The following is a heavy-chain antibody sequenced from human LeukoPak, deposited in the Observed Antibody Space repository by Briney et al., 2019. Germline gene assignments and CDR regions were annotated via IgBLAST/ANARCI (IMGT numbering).Heavy chain of an antibody. CDR2: ISCDGSNK. D-gene: IGHD6-19*01. Sequence: GGSLRLSCAASGFTFSSYAMHWVRQAPGKGLEWVAVISCDGSNKYYADSVKGRFTISRDNSKNTLYLQMNSLRAEDTAVYYCARDTEPAGWPKYFQHWGQGTLVTVSS. CDR1: GFTFSSYA. V-gene: IGHV3-30-3*01. J-gene: IGHJ1*01. CDR3: ARDTEPAGWPKYFQH.